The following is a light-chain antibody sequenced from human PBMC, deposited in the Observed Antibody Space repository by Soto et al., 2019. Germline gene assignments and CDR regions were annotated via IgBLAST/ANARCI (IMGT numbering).Light chain of an antibody. CDR3: QSYDSSLSVL. V-gene: IGLV1-40*01. J-gene: IGLJ2*01. Sequence: QSVLTQPPSVSGAPGHRVTSSCTGSSSNIGAGYDVHWYQQLPGTAPKLLIYRNSNRPSGVPDRFSGSKSGTSASLAITGIKAEDEADYYCQSYDSSLSVLFGGATKLTVL. CDR1: SSNIGAGYD. CDR2: RNS.